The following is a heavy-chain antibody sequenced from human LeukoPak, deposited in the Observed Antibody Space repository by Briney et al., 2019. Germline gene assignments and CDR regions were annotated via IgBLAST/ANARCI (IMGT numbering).Heavy chain of an antibody. D-gene: IGHD6-19*01. CDR2: IYYSGST. V-gene: IGHV4-59*08. J-gene: IGHJ4*02. CDR3: ARVPGSGWYMNFL. CDR1: GGSISSYY. Sequence: SETLSLTCTVSGGSISSYYWSWIRQPPGKGLEWIGYIYYSGSTNYNPSLKSRVTISVDTSKNQFSLKLSSVTAADTAVYYCARVPGSGWYMNFLGGQGTLVTVSS.